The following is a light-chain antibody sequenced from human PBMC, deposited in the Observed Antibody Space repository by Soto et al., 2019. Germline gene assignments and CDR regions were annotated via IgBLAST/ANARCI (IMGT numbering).Light chain of an antibody. CDR2: DAS. J-gene: IGKJ2*01. V-gene: IGKV3-15*01. Sequence: EVVMTQSPATLSVSPGERATLSCRASQSVCSNLVWYQQKPGQAPRLLIYDASTRATGIPARFSGSGSGTDFTLTISSLQSEDFALYFCKQCNNWPYTFGLGTKLEIK. CDR1: QSVCSN. CDR3: KQCNNWPYT.